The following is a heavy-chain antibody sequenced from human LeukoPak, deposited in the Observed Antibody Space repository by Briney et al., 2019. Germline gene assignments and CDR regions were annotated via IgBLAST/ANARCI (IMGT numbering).Heavy chain of an antibody. CDR3: ARVVQEYYFDY. Sequence: SETLSLTCTVSGGSISNYYWSWIRQPPGKGLEWIGYIYYSGSTKYNPSLKSRVTISLDKSKNQFSLKLSSVTAADTAVYYCARVVQEYYFDYWGQGTLVTVSS. CDR1: GGSISNYY. V-gene: IGHV4-59*12. D-gene: IGHD3-10*02. J-gene: IGHJ4*02. CDR2: IYYSGST.